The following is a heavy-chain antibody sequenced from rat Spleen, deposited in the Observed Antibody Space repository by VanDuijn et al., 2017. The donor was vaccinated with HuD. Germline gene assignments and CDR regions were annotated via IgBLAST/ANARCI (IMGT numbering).Heavy chain of an antibody. V-gene: IGHV2-41*01. CDR2: IWNTGGT. CDR3: AREGSFGHNWFAH. D-gene: IGHD1-2*01. CDR1: GFSLTSYN. J-gene: IGHJ3*01. Sequence: QVQLKESGPGLVQPSQTLSLTCTVAGFSLTSYNVHWVRQPPGKGLEWMGVIWNTGGTRYNSALKSRLNINKDISKSQVFLEMNSLQTEDTATYYCAREGSFGHNWFAHWGQGTLVTVSS.